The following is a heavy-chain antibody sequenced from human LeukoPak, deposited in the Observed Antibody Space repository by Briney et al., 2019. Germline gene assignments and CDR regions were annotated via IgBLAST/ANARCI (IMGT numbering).Heavy chain of an antibody. CDR3: ARDHSYGDYPYYFDY. D-gene: IGHD4-17*01. J-gene: IGHJ4*02. V-gene: IGHV1-69*04. CDR2: IIPILGIA. Sequence: ASVKVSCKASGGTFSSYAISWVRQAPGQGLEWMGRIIPILGIANYAQKFQGRVTITADKSTSTAYMELSSLRSEDTAVYYCARDHSYGDYPYYFDYWGQGTLVTVSS. CDR1: GGTFSSYA.